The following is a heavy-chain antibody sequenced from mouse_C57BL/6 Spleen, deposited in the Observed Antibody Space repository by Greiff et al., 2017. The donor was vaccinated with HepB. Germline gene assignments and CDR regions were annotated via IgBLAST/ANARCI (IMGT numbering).Heavy chain of an antibody. Sequence: VQLQQSGPELVKPGASVKISCKASGYAFSSSWMNWVKQRPGKGLEWIGRIYPGDGDTNYNGKFKGKATLTADKSSSTAYMQLSSLTSEDSAVYFCARYPSIGMDYWGQGTSVTVSS. CDR2: IYPGDGDT. CDR1: GYAFSSSW. CDR3: ARYPSIGMDY. V-gene: IGHV1-82*01. J-gene: IGHJ4*01.